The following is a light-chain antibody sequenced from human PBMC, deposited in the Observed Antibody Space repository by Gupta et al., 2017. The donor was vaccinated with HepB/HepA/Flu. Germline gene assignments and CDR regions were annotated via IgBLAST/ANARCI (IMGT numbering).Light chain of an antibody. J-gene: IGKJ1*01. CDR2: TLS. V-gene: IGKV2-40*01. Sequence: DIVMSQTPLSLPVTPGEQDSISCRSSLSLLDRDDGNTYLDWYLQKPGQSPQLLTYTLSYRTSGVPDRFSGSRSGTDFTLKISRVGAVEVGVYYCMQRIEFPWTFGQGTKVEIK. CDR1: LSLLDRDDGNTY. CDR3: MQRIEFPWT.